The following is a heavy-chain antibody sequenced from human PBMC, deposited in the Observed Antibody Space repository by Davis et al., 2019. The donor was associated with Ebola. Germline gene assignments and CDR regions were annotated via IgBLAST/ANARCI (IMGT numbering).Heavy chain of an antibody. J-gene: IGHJ4*02. D-gene: IGHD3/OR15-3a*01. CDR2: ISYDGNDK. CDR3: SRDWTYSGPNYFDL. Sequence: PGGSLRLSCAASGFTFSRFAMHWVRQAPGKGLEWVPLISYDGNDKDYADSVRGRFTISRDNSKNTLYLQINSLRAKDTAVYYCSRDWTYSGPNYFDLWGQGTLVTVSS. V-gene: IGHV3-30-3*01. CDR1: GFTFSRFA.